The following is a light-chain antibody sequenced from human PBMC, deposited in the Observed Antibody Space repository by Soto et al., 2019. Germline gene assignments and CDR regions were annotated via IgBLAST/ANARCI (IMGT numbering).Light chain of an antibody. Sequence: IVKTQSPATLSVAPGGRVTFSCRASQGISKKVAWYQHKPGQAPRLLIYGASNRATGIPDRFSGSGSGTDFTLTISRLEPEDFAVYYCQQYGSSGTFGQGTKVDI. CDR1: QGISKK. CDR2: GAS. J-gene: IGKJ1*01. V-gene: IGKV3-20*01. CDR3: QQYGSSGT.